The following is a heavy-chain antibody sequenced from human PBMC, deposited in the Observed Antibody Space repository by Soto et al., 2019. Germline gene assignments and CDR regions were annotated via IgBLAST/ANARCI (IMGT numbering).Heavy chain of an antibody. J-gene: IGHJ5*02. CDR3: ARIEYCSGGSCSHNWFDP. D-gene: IGHD2-15*01. CDR1: GGSFSGYY. V-gene: IGHV4-34*01. CDR2: INHSGST. Sequence: TSETLSLTCAVYGGSFSGYYWSWIRQLPGKGLEWIGEINHSGSTNYNPSLKSRVTISVDTSKNQFSLKLSSVTAADTAVYYCARIEYCSGGSCSHNWFDPWGQGTLVTVSS.